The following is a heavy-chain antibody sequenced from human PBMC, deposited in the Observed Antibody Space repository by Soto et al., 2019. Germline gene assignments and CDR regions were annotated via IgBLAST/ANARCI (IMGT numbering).Heavy chain of an antibody. CDR2: IYTSGST. CDR3: ARGRDGYNQGWFDP. Sequence: SETLSLTCTVSGGSISSYYWSWIRQPAGKGLEWIGRIYTSGSTNYNPSLKSRVTMSVDASKNQFSLKLSSVTAADTAVYYCARGRDGYNQGWFDPWGQGTLVTVSS. J-gene: IGHJ5*02. D-gene: IGHD5-12*01. CDR1: GGSISSYY. V-gene: IGHV4-4*07.